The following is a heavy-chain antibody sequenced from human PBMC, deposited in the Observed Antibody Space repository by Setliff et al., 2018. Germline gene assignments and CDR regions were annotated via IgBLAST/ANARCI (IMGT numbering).Heavy chain of an antibody. D-gene: IGHD6-13*01. CDR2: INEDGSEK. CDR3: AKDGSGSYDYLDY. V-gene: IGHV3-7*03. Sequence: LSLSCVVSGFSFSNYGMTWVRQAPGKGLEWVASINEDGSEKYYVDSVKGRFTISRDNAKNSLYLQMNSLRAEDTAVYYCAKDGSGSYDYLDYWGQGTLVTVS. CDR1: GFSFSNYG. J-gene: IGHJ4*02.